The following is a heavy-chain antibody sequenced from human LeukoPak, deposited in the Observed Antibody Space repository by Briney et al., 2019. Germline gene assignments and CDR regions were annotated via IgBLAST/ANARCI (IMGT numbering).Heavy chain of an antibody. CDR3: ARVKAVAGTYFDY. D-gene: IGHD6-19*01. CDR2: ISSSSSYI. Sequence: GGSLRLSCAASGFTFSSYSMNWVRQAPGKGLEWVSSISSSSSYIYYADSVKGRFTISRDNAKNSLYLQMNSLRAEDTAVYYCARVKAVAGTYFDYWGQGTPVTVSS. J-gene: IGHJ4*02. V-gene: IGHV3-21*01. CDR1: GFTFSSYS.